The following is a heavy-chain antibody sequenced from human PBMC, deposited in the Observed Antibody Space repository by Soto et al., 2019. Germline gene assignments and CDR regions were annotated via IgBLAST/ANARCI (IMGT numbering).Heavy chain of an antibody. CDR3: ATGSDQLLRPSGTAPGGFDP. Sequence: ASVKVSCKASGYTFTSYGISWVRQAPGKGLEWMGGFDPEDGETIYAQKFQGRVTMTEDTSTDTAYMELSSLRSEDTAVYYCATGSDQLLRPSGTAPGGFDPWGQGTLVTVSS. J-gene: IGHJ5*02. V-gene: IGHV1-24*01. CDR1: GYTFTSYG. CDR2: FDPEDGET. D-gene: IGHD2-2*01.